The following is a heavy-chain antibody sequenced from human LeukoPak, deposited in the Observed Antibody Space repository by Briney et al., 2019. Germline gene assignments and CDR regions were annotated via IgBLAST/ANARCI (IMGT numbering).Heavy chain of an antibody. CDR2: IYGGGTT. V-gene: IGHV3-66*02. CDR3: AKDLWWSLAARPRGSPDY. Sequence: GGSLRLSCAASGFTVSNSYMNWVRQAPGKVLEWVSAIYGGGTTYYADSVKGRFTISRDNSKNTLYLQMNSLRAEDTAVYYCAKDLWWSLAARPRGSPDYWGQGTLVTASS. J-gene: IGHJ4*02. CDR1: GFTVSNSY. D-gene: IGHD6-6*01.